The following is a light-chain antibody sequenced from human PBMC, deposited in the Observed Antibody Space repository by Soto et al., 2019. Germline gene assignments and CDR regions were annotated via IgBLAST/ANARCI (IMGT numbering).Light chain of an antibody. CDR1: QGIRND. Sequence: AIQMTQSPSSLSANVGDRVTVTCRASQGIRNDLGWYQQKPGKAPKLLIYAASSSQSGVPPRFSGTGSGTDFTLTISSLQPEDFATYYCLQDYNYPRTFGQGTKVEVK. J-gene: IGKJ1*01. CDR2: AAS. CDR3: LQDYNYPRT. V-gene: IGKV1-6*01.